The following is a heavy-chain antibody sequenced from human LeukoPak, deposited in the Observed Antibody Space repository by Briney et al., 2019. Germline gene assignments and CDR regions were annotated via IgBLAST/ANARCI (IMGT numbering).Heavy chain of an antibody. Sequence: GGSLRLSCAASGFTFSSYWMSWVRQAPGKGLEWVANIKQDGSEKYYVDSVEGRFTISRDNAKNSLYLQMNSLRAEDTAVYYCAREDAGPPYYYYYGMDVWGQGTTVTVSS. J-gene: IGHJ6*02. CDR2: IKQDGSEK. CDR3: AREDAGPPYYYYYGMDV. CDR1: GFTFSSYW. V-gene: IGHV3-7*01.